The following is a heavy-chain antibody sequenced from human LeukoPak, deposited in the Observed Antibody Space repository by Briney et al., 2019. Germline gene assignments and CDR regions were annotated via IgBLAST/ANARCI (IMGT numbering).Heavy chain of an antibody. D-gene: IGHD1-14*01. CDR3: VRNHNGINYYYMDV. Sequence: ASVKVSCKASGGTFSSYAISWVRQAPGQGLEWMGGIIPIFGTANYAQKFQGRVTITTDESTSTAYMELSSLRSEDTAVYYCVRNHNGINYYYMDVWGKGTTVTVSS. V-gene: IGHV1-69*05. CDR2: IIPIFGTA. J-gene: IGHJ6*03. CDR1: GGTFSSYA.